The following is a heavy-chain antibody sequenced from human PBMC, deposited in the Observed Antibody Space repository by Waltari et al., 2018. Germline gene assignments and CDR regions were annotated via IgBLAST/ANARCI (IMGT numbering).Heavy chain of an antibody. V-gene: IGHV5-51*01. CDR1: GYSFTSYW. CDR2: IYPGDSDT. CDR3: ARQGYYYGSGSYYNVPYDAFDI. Sequence: EVQLVQSGAEVKKPGESLKISCKGSGYSFTSYWIGWVRQMPGKGLEWMGIIYPGDSDTRDSPSFQGKVTISADKSISTAYLQWSSLKASDTAMYYCARQGYYYGSGSYYNVPYDAFDIWGQGTMVTVSS. J-gene: IGHJ3*02. D-gene: IGHD3-10*01.